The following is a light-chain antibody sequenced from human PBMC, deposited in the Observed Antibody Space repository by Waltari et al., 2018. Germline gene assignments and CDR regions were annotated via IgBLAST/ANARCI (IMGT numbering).Light chain of an antibody. CDR3: QQYYSYPRVT. V-gene: IGKV1-8*01. Sequence: AIRITQSPFSLSASTGDRVTITCRASQGISSYLAWYQQKPGKAPKLLIYAASTLQSGVPSRFSGSGSGTDFTLTISCLQSEDFATYYCQQYYSYPRVTFGPGTKVDIK. CDR2: AAS. CDR1: QGISSY. J-gene: IGKJ3*01.